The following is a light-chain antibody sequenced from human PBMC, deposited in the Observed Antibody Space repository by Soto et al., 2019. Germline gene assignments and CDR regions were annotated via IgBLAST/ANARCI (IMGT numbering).Light chain of an antibody. V-gene: IGKV3-20*01. CDR2: AAS. CDR3: QQYGSSVWT. CDR1: QSVSSN. J-gene: IGKJ1*01. Sequence: EILMTQSPATLSVSPGERATLSCRASQSVSSNLAWYQQKPGQAPRLLMYAASSRATGIPDRFSGSGSGTDFTLTISRLEPEDFAVYYCQQYGSSVWTFGQGTKVDIK.